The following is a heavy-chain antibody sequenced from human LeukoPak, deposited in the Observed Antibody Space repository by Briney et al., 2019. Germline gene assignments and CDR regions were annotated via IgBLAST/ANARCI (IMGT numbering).Heavy chain of an antibody. V-gene: IGHV1-8*01. D-gene: IGHD5-18*01. Sequence: ASVKVSCKASGYTFTSYDINWVRQATGQGLEWMGWMNPNSGNTGYAQKFQGRVTMTRNTSISTAYMELSSLRSEDTAVYYCARYSYGYCYYGMDVWGQGTTVTVSS. CDR2: MNPNSGNT. CDR3: ARYSYGYCYYGMDV. CDR1: GYTFTSYD. J-gene: IGHJ6*02.